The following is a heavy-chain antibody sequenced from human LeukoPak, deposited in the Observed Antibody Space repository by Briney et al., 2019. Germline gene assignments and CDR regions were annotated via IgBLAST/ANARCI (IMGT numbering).Heavy chain of an antibody. CDR3: ARDLGRGYSYGYQGYGY. CDR1: GFTFSSYS. J-gene: IGHJ4*02. Sequence: GGSLRLSCAASGFTFSSYSMNWVRQAPGKGLEWVSVKGRFTISRDNAKNSLYLQMNSLRAEDTAVYYCARDLGRGYSYGYQGYGYWGQGTLVTVSS. V-gene: IGHV3-48*01. D-gene: IGHD5-18*01.